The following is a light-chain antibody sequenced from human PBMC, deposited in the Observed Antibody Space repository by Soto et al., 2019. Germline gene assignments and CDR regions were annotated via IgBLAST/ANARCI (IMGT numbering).Light chain of an antibody. CDR1: SSDVGGYDY. CDR2: EVS. CDR3: TSYTSSSARV. Sequence: HSALTQPASVSGSPGQSITISCTGTSSDVGGYDYVSWYQQHPGKAPKLIIYEVSNRPSGISNRFSGSKSGNTASLTISGLQAEDEADYYCTSYTSSSARVFGTGTKGTVL. J-gene: IGLJ1*01. V-gene: IGLV2-14*01.